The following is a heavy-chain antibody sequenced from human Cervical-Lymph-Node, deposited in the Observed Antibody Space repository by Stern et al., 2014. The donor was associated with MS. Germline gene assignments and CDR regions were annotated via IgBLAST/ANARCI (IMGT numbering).Heavy chain of an antibody. CDR3: ARVGSSGWIGWIDP. D-gene: IGHD6-25*01. CDR1: GDIVNSGAYY. V-gene: IGHV4-61*08. J-gene: IGHJ5*02. CDR2: VYSNGKT. Sequence: QLQLQESGPGLLQPSETLSLTCAVSGDIVNSGAYYWSWIRQPPGQGLEWIGYVYSNGKTNYNPSLKSRVTMSIDTPKNQISLRMISATAADTAVYYCARVGSSGWIGWIDPWGQGTLVTVSS.